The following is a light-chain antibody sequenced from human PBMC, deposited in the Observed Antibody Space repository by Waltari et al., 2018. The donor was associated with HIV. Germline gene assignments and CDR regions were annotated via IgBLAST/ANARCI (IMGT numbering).Light chain of an antibody. Sequence: HSALTQPASVSGSPGQSITIPCTGTSRDVGGYNYVSWYRLHPGEVPKLMIFDVNNRPSGVSNRFSGSKSGNTASLTISGLQVEDEADYYCSSYTSSSIVIFGGGTKVIVL. J-gene: IGLJ2*01. CDR3: SSYTSSSIVI. V-gene: IGLV2-14*03. CDR1: SRDVGGYNY. CDR2: DVN.